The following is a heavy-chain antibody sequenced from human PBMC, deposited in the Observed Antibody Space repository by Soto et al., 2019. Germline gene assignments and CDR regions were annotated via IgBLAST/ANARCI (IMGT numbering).Heavy chain of an antibody. Sequence: GGSLRLSCAASGFTFSDYDMSWIRQAPGKGLEWVSYISSSGSTIYYADSVTGRFTISRDNAKNSLYLQMNSLRAEDTAVYYCARDHADGDYGSSFDYWGQGTLVTVSS. D-gene: IGHD4-17*01. CDR1: GFTFSDYD. CDR2: ISSSGSTI. V-gene: IGHV3-11*01. J-gene: IGHJ4*02. CDR3: ARDHADGDYGSSFDY.